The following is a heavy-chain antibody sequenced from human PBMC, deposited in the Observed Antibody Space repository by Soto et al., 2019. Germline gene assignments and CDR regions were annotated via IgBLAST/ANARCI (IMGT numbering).Heavy chain of an antibody. CDR3: ARVAGILHYYYAMDV. J-gene: IGHJ6*02. CDR1: GYSFTTYW. D-gene: IGHD6-19*01. V-gene: IGHV5-51*01. Sequence: GESLKISCKGSGYSFTTYWIGWVRQMPGKGLEWMGIVYPGDSDPRYSPSFEGQVTISADKSISTAYLQWSSLKASDTATYYCARVAGILHYYYAMDVWGQGTTVTVS. CDR2: VYPGDSDP.